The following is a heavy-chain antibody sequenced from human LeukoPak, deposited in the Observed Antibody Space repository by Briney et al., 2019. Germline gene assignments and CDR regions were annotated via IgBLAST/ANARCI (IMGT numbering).Heavy chain of an antibody. J-gene: IGHJ5*02. CDR1: GGSISSYY. Sequence: SEALSLTCTVSGGSISSYYWTWIRQSAGKGLEWIGRINTSGSTNYNPSLRSRVTMSVNTSKNQFSLNLTSVTAADTAVYSCAREGGDPRWLDPWGQGTLVTVSS. CDR3: AREGGDPRWLDP. V-gene: IGHV4-4*07. CDR2: INTSGST. D-gene: IGHD6-25*01.